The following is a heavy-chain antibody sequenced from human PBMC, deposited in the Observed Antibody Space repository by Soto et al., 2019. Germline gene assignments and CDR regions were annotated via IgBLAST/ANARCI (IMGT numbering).Heavy chain of an antibody. CDR2: IWYDGRNR. Sequence: QVQLVESGGGVVQPGRSLRLSCAASGFTFRNYGMHWVRQAPGKGLQWVAVIWYDGRNRYYADSVKDGFAISRDNSKNALYLEKNILRAEDTAVYYCAREGGSGWPFDYWGQGTLV. J-gene: IGHJ4*02. CDR1: GFTFRNYG. CDR3: AREGGSGWPFDY. D-gene: IGHD6-19*01. V-gene: IGHV3-33*01.